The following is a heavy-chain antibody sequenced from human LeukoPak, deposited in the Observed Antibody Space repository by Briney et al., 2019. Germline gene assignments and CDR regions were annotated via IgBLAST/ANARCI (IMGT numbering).Heavy chain of an antibody. D-gene: IGHD3-16*02. J-gene: IGHJ3*02. CDR1: GGTFSNYT. CDR3: ARYLVIRGDAFDI. CDR2: IIPIVGTA. Sequence: GSSVKVSCKASGGTFSNYTINWVRQAPGQRLEWMGRIIPIVGTANCAQNFQGRVTITADKPTSTAYMELSSLRSEDTAVYYCARYLVIRGDAFDIWGQGTMVTVSS. V-gene: IGHV1-69*08.